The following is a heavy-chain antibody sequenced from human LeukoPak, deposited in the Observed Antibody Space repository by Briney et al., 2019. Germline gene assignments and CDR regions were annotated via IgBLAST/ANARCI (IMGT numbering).Heavy chain of an antibody. V-gene: IGHV1-46*01. CDR1: GYTFTTYY. CDR3: ARGVPVDTAMVLGDYYGMDV. D-gene: IGHD5-18*01. CDR2: INPSGGRT. Sequence: GASVKVSCKASGYTFTTYYMHWVRQAPGQGLEWMGVINPSGGRTSYAQKFQGRVTITADKSTSTAYMELSSLRSEDTAVYYCARGVPVDTAMVLGDYYGMDVWGQGTTVTVSS. J-gene: IGHJ6*02.